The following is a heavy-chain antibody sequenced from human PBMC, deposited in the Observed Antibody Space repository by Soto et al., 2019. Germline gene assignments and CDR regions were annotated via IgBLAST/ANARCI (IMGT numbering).Heavy chain of an antibody. V-gene: IGHV1-46*03. J-gene: IGHJ6*03. Sequence: QVQLVQSGAEVKKPGASVTVSCKASGYTFTSYYIHWVRQAPGQGLEWMGIINPSGGSTSYAQKFQGRVTMTRDWSTSTVYMEVSGLRSEDTAVYYCARDQEPSTLYYDYYYMDVWGEGTTVTVSS. CDR3: ARDQEPSTLYYDYYYMDV. CDR1: GYTFTSYY. CDR2: INPSGGST.